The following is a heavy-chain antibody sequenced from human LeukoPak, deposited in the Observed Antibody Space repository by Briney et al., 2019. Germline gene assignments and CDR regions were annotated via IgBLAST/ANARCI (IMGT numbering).Heavy chain of an antibody. CDR3: ARVYYDYVWGSYRASYYFDY. CDR1: GGSFSGYY. V-gene: IGHV4-34*01. Sequence: SETLSLTCAVYGGSFSGYYWSWIRQPPGKGLEWIGEINHSGSTSYNPSLKSRVTISVDTSKNQFSLKLSSVTAADTAVYYCARVYYDYVWGSYRASYYFDYWGQGTLVTVSS. J-gene: IGHJ4*02. D-gene: IGHD3-16*02. CDR2: INHSGST.